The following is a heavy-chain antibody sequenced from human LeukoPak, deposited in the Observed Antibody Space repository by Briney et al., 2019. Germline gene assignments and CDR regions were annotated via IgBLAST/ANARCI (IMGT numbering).Heavy chain of an antibody. J-gene: IGHJ4*02. V-gene: IGHV3-23*01. CDR1: GFTFSSYA. CDR3: VFYSSGWYGES. D-gene: IGHD6-19*01. Sequence: PGGSLRLSCAASGFTFSSYAMSWVRQAPEKGLEWVSVISVSGSSTNYADSVKGRFTISRDNSKNTLYLQMSSLRAEDTALYYCVFYSSGWYGESWGQGTLVTVSS. CDR2: ISVSGSST.